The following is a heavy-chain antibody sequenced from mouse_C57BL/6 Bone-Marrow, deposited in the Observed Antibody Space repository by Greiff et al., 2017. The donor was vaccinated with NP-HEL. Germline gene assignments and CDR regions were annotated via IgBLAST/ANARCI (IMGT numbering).Heavy chain of an antibody. V-gene: IGHV1-5*01. J-gene: IGHJ4*01. CDR2: IYPGNSDT. CDR3: TRSKSRYDYDDYAMDY. D-gene: IGHD2-4*01. CDR1: GYTFTSYW. Sequence: VQLQQSGTVLARPGASVKMSCKTSGYTFTSYWMHWVKQRPGQGLEWIGAIYPGNSDTSYNQKFKGKAKLTAVTSASTAYMELSSLTNEDSAVYYCTRSKSRYDYDDYAMDYWGQGTSVTVSS.